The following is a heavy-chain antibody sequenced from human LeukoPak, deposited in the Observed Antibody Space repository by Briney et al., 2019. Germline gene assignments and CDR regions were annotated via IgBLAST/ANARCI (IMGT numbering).Heavy chain of an antibody. J-gene: IGHJ3*02. CDR2: IYYSGST. CDR3: ARGLYGDYGRVDAFDI. Sequence: PSETLYLTCTVSGGSISSYYWSWIRQPPGKGLEWIGYIYYSGSTNYNPSLKSRVTISVDTSKNQFSLKLSSVTAADTAVYYCARGLYGDYGRVDAFDIWGQGTMVTVSS. CDR1: GGSISSYY. V-gene: IGHV4-59*01. D-gene: IGHD4-17*01.